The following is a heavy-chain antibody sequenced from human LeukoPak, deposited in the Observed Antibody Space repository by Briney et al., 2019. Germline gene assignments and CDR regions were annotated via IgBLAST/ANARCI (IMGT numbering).Heavy chain of an antibody. J-gene: IGHJ4*02. CDR3: TRGLWGPPFDY. CDR1: GFTFGDYA. Sequence: PGGSLRLSCTASGFTFGDYAMSWVSQAPGKGLEWVGFIRSKAYGGTTEYAASVKGRFTISRDDSKSIAYLQMNSLKTEDTAVYYCTRGLWGPPFDYWGQGTLVTVSS. V-gene: IGHV3-49*04. D-gene: IGHD3-16*01. CDR2: IRSKAYGGTT.